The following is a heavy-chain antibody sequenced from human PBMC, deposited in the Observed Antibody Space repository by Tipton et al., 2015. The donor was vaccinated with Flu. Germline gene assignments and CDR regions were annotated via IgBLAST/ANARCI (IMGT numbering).Heavy chain of an antibody. D-gene: IGHD4-17*01. CDR1: GGSISRGSYY. CDR2: IYTNANT. J-gene: IGHJ3*02. CDR3: ARGDYGDYDPEADGFDI. V-gene: IGHV4-61*02. Sequence: TLSLTCTVSGGSISRGSYYYNWIRQPAGKGLEWIGRIYTNANTNYKPSLKSRVTISIDRSKNQFSLRLSSVTAADTAMYYCARGDYGDYDPEADGFDIWGQGTLVTVSA.